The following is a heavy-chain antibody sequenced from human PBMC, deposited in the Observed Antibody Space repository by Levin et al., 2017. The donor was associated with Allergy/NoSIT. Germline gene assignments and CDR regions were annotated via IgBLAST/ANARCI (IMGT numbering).Heavy chain of an antibody. J-gene: IGHJ4*02. D-gene: IGHD3-22*01. CDR2: ISSSSSYT. V-gene: IGHV3-11*03. Sequence: LSLTCAASGFTFSDYYMSWIRQAPGKGLEWVSYISSSSSYTNYADSVKGRFTISRDNAKNSLYLQMNSLRAEDTAVYYCARNDIFYYDSSGVDYWGQGTLVTVSS. CDR3: ARNDIFYYDSSGVDY. CDR1: GFTFSDYY.